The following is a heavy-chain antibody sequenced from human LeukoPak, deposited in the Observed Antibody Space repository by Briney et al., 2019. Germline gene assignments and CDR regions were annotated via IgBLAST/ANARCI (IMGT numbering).Heavy chain of an antibody. J-gene: IGHJ4*02. Sequence: GGSLRLSCAASGFTFSTYGMHWVRQAPGKGLEWVAIIRYDGSNKYYADSVKGRFTSSRDNSKNTLYLQMNSLRAEDTAVYYCARDRLHYGEYEKTFDYWGQGALVSVSS. CDR1: GFTFSTYG. CDR2: IRYDGSNK. CDR3: ARDRLHYGEYEKTFDY. D-gene: IGHD4-17*01. V-gene: IGHV3-30*02.